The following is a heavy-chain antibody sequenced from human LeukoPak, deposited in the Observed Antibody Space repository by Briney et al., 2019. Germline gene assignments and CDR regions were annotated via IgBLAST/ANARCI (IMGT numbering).Heavy chain of an antibody. V-gene: IGHV4-61*02. D-gene: IGHD3-16*01. CDR2: IHSSGKT. Sequence: SETLSLTCTVSGGDSINSGSFYWTWIRQPAGKGLEWIGRIHSSGKTTYNPSLQSRMSISLDTSNNHFSLTLTSVDAADTAVYFCARGTSVHGGPTVWFDPWGQGTQVTVSS. CDR3: ARGTSVHGGPTVWFDP. CDR1: GGDSINSGSFY. J-gene: IGHJ5*02.